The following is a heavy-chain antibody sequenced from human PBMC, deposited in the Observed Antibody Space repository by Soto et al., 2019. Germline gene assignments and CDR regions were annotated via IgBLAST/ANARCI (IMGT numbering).Heavy chain of an antibody. D-gene: IGHD2-15*01. CDR3: VREPRYCSGGSCSIMGDAFDI. CDR1: GFTVTEIY. J-gene: IGHJ3*02. V-gene: IGHV3-66*01. CDR2: IYNEFT. Sequence: EVQLVESGGGLVQPGGSLRLSCVASGFTVTEIYMNWVRQAPGKGLEWVSVIYNEFTVYADSVRGRFSISTDSSKNALYLQMNSLRAEDSAVYYCVREPRYCSGGSCSIMGDAFDIWGQGTMVTVSS.